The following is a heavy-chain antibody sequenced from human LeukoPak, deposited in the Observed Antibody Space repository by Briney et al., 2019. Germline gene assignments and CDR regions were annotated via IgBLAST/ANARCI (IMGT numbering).Heavy chain of an antibody. J-gene: IGHJ6*02. CDR1: GYTFTTYG. V-gene: IGHV1-69*13. CDR2: IIPIFGTA. CDR3: ARVLVDFWSGSTYYYYGMDV. Sequence: ASVKVSCKASGYTFTTYGISWVRQAPGQGLEWMGGIIPIFGTANYAQKFQGRVTITADESTSTAYMELSSLRSEDTAVYYCARVLVDFWSGSTYYYYGMDVWGQGTTVTVSS. D-gene: IGHD3-3*01.